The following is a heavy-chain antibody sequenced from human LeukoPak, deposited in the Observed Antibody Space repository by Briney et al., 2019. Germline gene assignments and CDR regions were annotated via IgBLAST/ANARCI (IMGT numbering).Heavy chain of an antibody. V-gene: IGHV5-51*01. J-gene: IGHJ4*02. CDR2: IYPGDSDT. Sequence: GESLKISCKGSGYSFTSYWIGWVRQMPGKGLEWMGIIYPGDSDTRYSPSFQGQVTISADKSISTAYLQWSSLKASDTAMYYCASGYYDYVWGSYRPPGFDYWGQGTLVTVSS. D-gene: IGHD3-16*02. CDR1: GYSFTSYW. CDR3: ASGYYDYVWGSYRPPGFDY.